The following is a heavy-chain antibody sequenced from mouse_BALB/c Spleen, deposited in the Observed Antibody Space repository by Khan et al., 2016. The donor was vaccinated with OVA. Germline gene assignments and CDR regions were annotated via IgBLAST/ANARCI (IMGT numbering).Heavy chain of an antibody. CDR2: IFPGSVST. CDR1: GYTFSSYW. V-gene: IGHV1-9*01. J-gene: IGHJ3*01. Sequence: QVQLQQSGGDLMKPGASVKISCKATGYTFSSYWIEWVKQRPGHGFEWIGQIFPGSVSTTYTEKFKGKATFTADTSSNTAYMQLSSLTSEDSADYCGAREGYGGFAYWGQGTLVTVSA. D-gene: IGHD2-2*01. CDR3: AREGYGGFAY.